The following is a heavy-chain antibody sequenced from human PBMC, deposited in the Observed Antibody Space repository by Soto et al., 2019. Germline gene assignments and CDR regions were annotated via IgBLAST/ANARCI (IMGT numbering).Heavy chain of an antibody. J-gene: IGHJ3*02. D-gene: IGHD3-22*01. CDR1: GGSISSGGYY. V-gene: IGHV4-31*03. Sequence: SETLSLTCTVSGGSISSGGYYWSWIRQHPGKGLEWIGYIYYSGSTYYNPSLKSRVTISVDTSKNQFSLKLSSVTAADTAVYYCARVNIAYYDSSGCPQPDAFDIWGQGTMVTVSS. CDR2: IYYSGST. CDR3: ARVNIAYYDSSGCPQPDAFDI.